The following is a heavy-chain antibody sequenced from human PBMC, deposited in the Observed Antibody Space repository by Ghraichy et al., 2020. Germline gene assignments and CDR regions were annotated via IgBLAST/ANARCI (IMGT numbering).Heavy chain of an antibody. V-gene: IGHV4-59*01. CDR2: IYYSGST. Sequence: SETLSLTCTVSGGSISSYYWSWIRQPPGKGLEWIWYIYYSGSTNYNPSLKSRVTISVDTSKNQFSLKLSSVTAADTAVYYCARFPPLMGGFDYWGQGTLVTVSS. D-gene: IGHD5-24*01. CDR3: ARFPPLMGGFDY. J-gene: IGHJ4*02. CDR1: GGSISSYY.